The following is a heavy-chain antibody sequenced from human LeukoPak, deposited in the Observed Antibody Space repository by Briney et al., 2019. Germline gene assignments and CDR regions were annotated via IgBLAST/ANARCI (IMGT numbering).Heavy chain of an antibody. J-gene: IGHJ4*02. CDR1: GGSISSSSYY. CDR2: VYYSGST. Sequence: SETLSLTCTVSGGSISSSSYYWGWIRQPPGKGLEWIGSVYYSGSTYYNPSLKSRVTISVDTSKNQFSLKLSSVTAADTAVYYCARIKTGIAAAGYFDYWGQGTLVTVSS. CDR3: ARIKTGIAAAGYFDY. V-gene: IGHV4-39*07. D-gene: IGHD6-13*01.